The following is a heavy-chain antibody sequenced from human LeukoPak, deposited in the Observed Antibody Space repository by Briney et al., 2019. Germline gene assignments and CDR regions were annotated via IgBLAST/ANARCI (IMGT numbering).Heavy chain of an antibody. J-gene: IGHJ4*02. CDR2: ISSSSSYI. CDR1: GFTFSNAW. V-gene: IGHV3-21*01. D-gene: IGHD5-24*01. Sequence: GGSLRLSCAASGFTFSNAWMSWVRQAPGKGLEWVSSISSSSSYIYYADSVKGRFTISRDNAKNSLYLQMNSLRAEDTAVYYCARDLFRDGYNPENYWGQGTLVTVSS. CDR3: ARDLFRDGYNPENY.